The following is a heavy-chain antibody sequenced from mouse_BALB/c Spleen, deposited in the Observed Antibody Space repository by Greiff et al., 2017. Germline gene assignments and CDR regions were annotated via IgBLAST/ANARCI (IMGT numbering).Heavy chain of an antibody. CDR2: ISSGSSTI. V-gene: IGHV5-17*02. CDR3: ARSPPNWSFDY. Sequence: EVHLVESVGGLVQPGGSRKLSCAASGFTFSSFGMHWVRQAPEKGLEWVAYISSGSSTIYYADTVKGRFTISRDNPKNTLFLQMTSLRSEDTAMYYCARSPPNWSFDYWGQGTTLTVSS. CDR1: GFTFSSFG. D-gene: IGHD4-1*01. J-gene: IGHJ2*01.